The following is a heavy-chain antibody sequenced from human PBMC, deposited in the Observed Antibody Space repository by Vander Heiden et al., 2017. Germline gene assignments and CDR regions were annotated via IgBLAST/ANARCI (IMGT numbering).Heavy chain of an antibody. Sequence: ELQLVDSGGGLVQPGGSRSLSCAASDFAFSDPYVDWVRQAPGKGLEWVGRSRNRARGYTTDYAASVRGRFTISRDDSGNSLSLQMNSLKTEDTAVYYCGRVDSGSGSYSEGGDYWGQGTLVTVSS. CDR3: GRVDSGSGSYSEGGDY. D-gene: IGHD1-26*01. J-gene: IGHJ4*02. CDR2: SRNRARGYTT. V-gene: IGHV3-72*01. CDR1: DFAFSDPY.